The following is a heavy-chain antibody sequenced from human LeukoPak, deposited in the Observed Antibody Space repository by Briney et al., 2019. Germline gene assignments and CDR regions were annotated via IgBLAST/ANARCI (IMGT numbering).Heavy chain of an antibody. D-gene: IGHD3-22*01. CDR2: IYYSGIT. J-gene: IGHJ3*02. CDR1: GGSISSGGYY. V-gene: IGHV4-31*03. Sequence: SQTLSLTCTVSGGSISSGGYYWSWLRQHPGKGLEWIGYIYYSGITYYNPSLKRRVTISVDTSKNQFSLKLSSVTAADTAVYYCARTYDSSGYVFDIWGQGTMVTVSS. CDR3: ARTYDSSGYVFDI.